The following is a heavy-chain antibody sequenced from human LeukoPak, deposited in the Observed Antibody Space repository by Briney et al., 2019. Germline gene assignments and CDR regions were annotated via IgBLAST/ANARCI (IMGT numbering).Heavy chain of an antibody. J-gene: IGHJ4*02. Sequence: ASVKVSCKVSGYTLTELSMHWVRQAPGKGPEWMGGFDPEDGETIYAQKFQGRVTMTEDTSTDTAYMELSSLRSEDTAVYYRATHLWFGELLWGQGTLVTVSS. D-gene: IGHD3-10*01. CDR3: ATHLWFGELL. CDR1: GYTLTELS. V-gene: IGHV1-24*01. CDR2: FDPEDGET.